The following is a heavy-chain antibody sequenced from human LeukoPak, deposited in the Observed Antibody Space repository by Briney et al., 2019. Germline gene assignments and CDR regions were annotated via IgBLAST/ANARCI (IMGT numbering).Heavy chain of an antibody. CDR2: IKQDGSEK. CDR1: GFTFSSYW. V-gene: IGHV3-7*01. CDR3: VKVAKYYYGSETYYFFEH. J-gene: IGHJ4*02. D-gene: IGHD3-10*01. Sequence: PGGSLRLSCAASGFTFSSYWMSWLRQAPGKGLEWVANIKQDGSEKYYVDSVKGRFTISRDNAKNSLYLQMNSLRVEVTAIYYCVKVAKYYYGSETYYFFEHWGQGTPVTASS.